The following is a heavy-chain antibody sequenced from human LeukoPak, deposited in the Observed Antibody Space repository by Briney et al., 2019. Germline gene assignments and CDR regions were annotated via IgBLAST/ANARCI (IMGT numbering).Heavy chain of an antibody. CDR3: ARGVSYYYDNSGHPGWYFDL. V-gene: IGHV3-13*01. Sequence: PGGSLRLSCAVSGFTFNYYDMHWVRQAPGKRLELVSAIRTTGDTHYPDSVKGRFAMSREDAKNSVHLQMNTLRAGDTAVYYCARGVSYYYDNSGHPGWYFDLWGRGTLVTVSS. D-gene: IGHD3-22*01. CDR1: GFTFNYYD. J-gene: IGHJ2*01. CDR2: IRTTGDT.